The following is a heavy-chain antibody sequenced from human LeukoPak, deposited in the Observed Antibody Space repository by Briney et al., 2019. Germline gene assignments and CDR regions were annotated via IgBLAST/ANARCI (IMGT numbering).Heavy chain of an antibody. CDR3: ATVFLVRGAPGYYGMDV. J-gene: IGHJ6*02. CDR2: FDPEDGET. D-gene: IGHD3-10*01. CDR1: GYTLTELS. V-gene: IGHV1-24*01. Sequence: GASVKVSCKVSGYTLTELSMHWVRQAPGKGLEWMGGFDPEDGETIYAQKFQGRVTMTEDTSTDTAYMELSGLRSEDTAVYYCATVFLVRGAPGYYGMDVWGQGTTVTVSS.